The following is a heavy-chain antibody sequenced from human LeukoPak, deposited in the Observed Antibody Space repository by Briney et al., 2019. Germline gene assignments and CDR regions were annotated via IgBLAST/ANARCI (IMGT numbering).Heavy chain of an antibody. Sequence: GGSLRLSCAASGFSFSDTWMHWVRQAPGKGLVWVSRIRNDGSDTRYAESVKGRFTISRDNAKNTLYLQMNSLRAEDTAVYYCARGYSNYGYAFDIWGQGTMVTVSS. CDR1: GFSFSDTW. J-gene: IGHJ3*02. CDR2: IRNDGSDT. CDR3: ARGYSNYGYAFDI. V-gene: IGHV3-74*01. D-gene: IGHD4-11*01.